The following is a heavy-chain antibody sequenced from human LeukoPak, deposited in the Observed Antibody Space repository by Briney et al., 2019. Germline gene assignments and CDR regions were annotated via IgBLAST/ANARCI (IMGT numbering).Heavy chain of an antibody. CDR1: GYSFTDYY. J-gene: IGHJ4*02. CDR2: INPNSGNT. V-gene: IGHV1-2*02. D-gene: IGHD2-8*01. CDR3: ARGTCSKSACYPVGNFDY. Sequence: ASVKVSCKASGYSFTDYYIHWVRQAPGQGLEWMGWINPNSGNTKYAQKLQGRVTMTRDTSIRTAYMELSSLTSDDSAVYYCARGTCSKSACYPVGNFDYWGQGILLIVSS.